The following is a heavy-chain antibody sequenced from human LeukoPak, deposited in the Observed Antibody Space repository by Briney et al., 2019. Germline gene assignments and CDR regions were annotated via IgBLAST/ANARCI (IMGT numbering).Heavy chain of an antibody. D-gene: IGHD3-10*01. J-gene: IGHJ5*02. Sequence: QPGGSLRLSCTASTITFRGFWMHRVRQAPGKGPEWVSRTNEDGGRTDYGGSVRGRFTIFRDDAKNTLYLQMNNLRVEDTAVYYCARDFGSPFDGWGRGTLVTVSS. V-gene: IGHV3-74*01. CDR2: TNEDGGRT. CDR1: TITFRGFW. CDR3: ARDFGSPFDG.